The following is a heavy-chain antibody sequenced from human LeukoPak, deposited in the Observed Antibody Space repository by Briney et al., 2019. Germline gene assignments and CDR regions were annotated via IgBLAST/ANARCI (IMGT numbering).Heavy chain of an antibody. V-gene: IGHV4-31*03. Sequence: SETLSLTCTVSGGSISSGGYYWSWIRQHPGNGLEWIGYIYYSGSTYYNPSLKSRVTISVDTSKNQFSLKLSSVTAADTAVYYCARGFTYYYDSSGDYWGQGTLVTVSS. J-gene: IGHJ4*02. CDR1: GGSISSGGYY. CDR3: ARGFTYYYDSSGDY. CDR2: IYYSGST. D-gene: IGHD3-22*01.